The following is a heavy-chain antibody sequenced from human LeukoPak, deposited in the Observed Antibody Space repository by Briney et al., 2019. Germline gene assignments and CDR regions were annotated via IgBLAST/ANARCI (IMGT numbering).Heavy chain of an antibody. D-gene: IGHD3-10*01. CDR2: INHSGST. Sequence: SETLSLTCAVCGGSFSGYYWSWIRQPPGKGLEWIGEINHSGSTNYNPSLKSRVTISVDTSKNQFSLKLSSVTAADTAVYYCARGPFAGLLWDLLNWFDPWGQGTLVTVSS. CDR1: GGSFSGYY. J-gene: IGHJ5*02. CDR3: ARGPFAGLLWDLLNWFDP. V-gene: IGHV4-34*01.